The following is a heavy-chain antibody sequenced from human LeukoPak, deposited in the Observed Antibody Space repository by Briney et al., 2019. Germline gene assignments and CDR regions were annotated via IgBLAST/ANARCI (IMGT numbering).Heavy chain of an antibody. CDR1: GGSISSGSYY. J-gene: IGHJ4*02. CDR2: IYTSGST. D-gene: IGHD5-24*01. V-gene: IGHV4-61*02. CDR3: ARALRDGYNYYFDY. Sequence: SQTLSLTCTVSGGSISSGSYYWSWIRQPAGKGLEWIGRIYTSGSTNYNPSLKSRVTISVGTSKNQFSLKLSSVTAADTAVYYCARALRDGYNYYFDYWGQGTLVTVSS.